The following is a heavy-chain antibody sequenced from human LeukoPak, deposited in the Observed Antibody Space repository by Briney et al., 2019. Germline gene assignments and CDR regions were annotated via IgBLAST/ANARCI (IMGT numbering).Heavy chain of an antibody. CDR3: ARAPRYSGSED. D-gene: IGHD1-26*01. CDR1: GGSISSSSYY. V-gene: IGHV4-39*07. Sequence: SETLSLTCTVSGGSISSSSYYWGWIRQPPGKGLEWIGYIYHSGSTYYNPSLKSRVTISVDRSKNQFSLKLSSVTAADTAVYYCARAPRYSGSEDWGQGTLVTVSS. CDR2: IYHSGST. J-gene: IGHJ4*02.